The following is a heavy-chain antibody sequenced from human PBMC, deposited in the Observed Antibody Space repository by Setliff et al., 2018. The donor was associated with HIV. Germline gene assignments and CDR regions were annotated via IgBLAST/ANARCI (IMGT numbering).Heavy chain of an antibody. V-gene: IGHV3-11*04. Sequence: PGGSLRLSCAASGFTFSDYYMSWIRQAPGKGLEWVSYISSSGSTIYYADSVQGRFTISRDNAKNLLYLQMNSLRVEETAVYYCARGGRGSTVITLFGCWGQGTLVTVSS. J-gene: IGHJ4*02. D-gene: IGHD4-17*01. CDR2: ISSSGSTI. CDR3: ARGGRGSTVITLFGC. CDR1: GFTFSDYY.